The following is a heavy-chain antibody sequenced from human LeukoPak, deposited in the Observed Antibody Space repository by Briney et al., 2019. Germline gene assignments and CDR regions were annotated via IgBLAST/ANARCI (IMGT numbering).Heavy chain of an antibody. D-gene: IGHD3-22*01. CDR3: AKDQGYYYDSSGYFYY. J-gene: IGHJ4*02. CDR1: GFTFSSYA. Sequence: GGSLRLSCGASGFTFSSYAMSWVRQAPGKGLEWVSAISGSGGSTYYADSVKGWFTISRDNSKNTLYPQMNSLRAEDTAVYYCAKDQGYYYDSSGYFYYWGQGTLVTVSS. CDR2: ISGSGGST. V-gene: IGHV3-23*01.